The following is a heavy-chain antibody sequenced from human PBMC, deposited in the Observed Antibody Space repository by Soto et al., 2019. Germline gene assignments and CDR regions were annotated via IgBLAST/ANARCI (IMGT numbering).Heavy chain of an antibody. J-gene: IGHJ6*02. D-gene: IGHD2-2*01. Sequence: SETLSLTCTVSGGSISTNYWTWIRLPPGKGPEWIGYIYSSGSTNYNSSLRGRVTLSVDASKNQVSLKLSSVTAADTAVYYCARAPANVLGHYYYGMDVWGHGTTVTGS. CDR2: IYSSGST. CDR1: GGSISTNY. CDR3: ARAPANVLGHYYYGMDV. V-gene: IGHV4-59*01.